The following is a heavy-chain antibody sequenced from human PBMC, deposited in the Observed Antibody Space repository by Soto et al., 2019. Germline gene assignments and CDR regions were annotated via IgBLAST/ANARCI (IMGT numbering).Heavy chain of an antibody. J-gene: IGHJ4*02. V-gene: IGHV4-39*07. CDR2: MYHSGNT. D-gene: IGHD3-22*01. CDR3: ARLSLRVTMVVVVAKFDY. Sequence: PSETLSLTCTVSGGSISSGGYYWGWIRQSPGKGLEWIGSMYHSGNTYYNPSFKSRVTISVDTSRNQFSLRLTSVTAADTAVYYCARLSLRVTMVVVVAKFDYWGQGTLVTVSS. CDR1: GGSISSGGYY.